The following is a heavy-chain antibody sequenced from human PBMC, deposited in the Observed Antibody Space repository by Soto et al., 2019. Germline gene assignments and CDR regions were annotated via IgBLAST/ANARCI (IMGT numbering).Heavy chain of an antibody. J-gene: IGHJ4*02. D-gene: IGHD7-27*01. CDR3: ARRWGRTFAY. CDR1: GGSISSYY. V-gene: IGHV4-59*08. CDR2: IYYSGST. Sequence: QVQLQESGPGLVKPSETLSLTCTASGGSISSYYWSWIRQPPGKGLEWIGYIYYSGSTNYNPSLKSRVPISVDTSKNPFSLKLSSVTAADTAVYYCARRWGRTFAYWGQGTLVTVSS.